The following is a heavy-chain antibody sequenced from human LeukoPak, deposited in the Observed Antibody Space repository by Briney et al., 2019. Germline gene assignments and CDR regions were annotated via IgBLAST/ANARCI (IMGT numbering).Heavy chain of an antibody. Sequence: GGSLRLSCAASGFTFSSYGMSWVRQAPGKGLEWVSSISSSSSYIYSADSVKGRFTISRDNARNSLYLRMNSLRAEDTAVYYCARGTNYYYYMDVWGKGTTVTVSS. D-gene: IGHD2-2*01. CDR3: ARGTNYYYYMDV. CDR2: ISSSSSYI. V-gene: IGHV3-21*01. CDR1: GFTFSSYG. J-gene: IGHJ6*03.